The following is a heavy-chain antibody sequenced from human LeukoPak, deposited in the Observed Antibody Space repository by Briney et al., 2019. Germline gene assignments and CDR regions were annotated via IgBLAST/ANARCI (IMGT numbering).Heavy chain of an antibody. CDR2: ISAYNGNT. J-gene: IGHJ4*02. Sequence: ASVKVSCKASGYTFTSYGISWVRQAPGQGLEWMRWISAYNGNTNYAQKLQGRVTMTTDTSTSTAYMELRSLRSDDTAVYYCVRSTTRYYYDSSGYFDYWGQGTLVTVSS. V-gene: IGHV1-18*01. CDR1: GYTFTSYG. CDR3: VRSTTRYYYDSSGYFDY. D-gene: IGHD3-22*01.